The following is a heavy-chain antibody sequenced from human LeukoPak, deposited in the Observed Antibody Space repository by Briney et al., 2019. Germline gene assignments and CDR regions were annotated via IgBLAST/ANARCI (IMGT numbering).Heavy chain of an antibody. Sequence: PSQTLSLTCTVSGGSISSGSYYWSWIRQPPGKELEWIGRIYTSGSTNYNPSLKSRVTILVDTSKNQFSLKLSSVTAADTAVYYCARGGELSNDYWGQGTLVTVSS. CDR3: ARGGELSNDY. J-gene: IGHJ4*02. D-gene: IGHD1-26*01. V-gene: IGHV4-61*02. CDR2: IYTSGST. CDR1: GGSISSGSYY.